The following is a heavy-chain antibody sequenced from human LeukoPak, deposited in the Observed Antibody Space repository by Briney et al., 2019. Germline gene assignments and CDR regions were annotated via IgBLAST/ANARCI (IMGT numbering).Heavy chain of an antibody. CDR3: ARTITGAGPFDY. CDR1: GGSINSSSYY. Sequence: PSETLSLTCTVSGGSINSSSYYWGWIRQPPGKGLEWIGSIYYSGSTYYNPSLESRVTISVDTSKNQFSLKLSSVTAADTAVYYCARTITGAGPFDYWGQGTLVTVSS. CDR2: IYYSGST. J-gene: IGHJ4*02. V-gene: IGHV4-39*07. D-gene: IGHD5-24*01.